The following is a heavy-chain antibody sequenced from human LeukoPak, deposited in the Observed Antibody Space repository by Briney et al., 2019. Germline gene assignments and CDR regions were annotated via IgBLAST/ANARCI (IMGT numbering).Heavy chain of an antibody. V-gene: IGHV3-48*03. CDR1: GITFSSYE. Sequence: PGGSLRLSCAASGITFSSYEMNWVRQTPGKGLEWVSYISGSGRTIYYADSLKGRFTISRDNAKNSLYLQMNSLRAEDTAVYYCARVGGSYYYFDYWGQGTLVSVSS. D-gene: IGHD1-26*01. CDR3: ARVGGSYYYFDY. CDR2: ISGSGRTI. J-gene: IGHJ4*02.